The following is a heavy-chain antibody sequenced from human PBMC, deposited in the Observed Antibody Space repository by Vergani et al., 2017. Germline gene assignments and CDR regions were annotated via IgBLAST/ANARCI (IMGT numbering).Heavy chain of an antibody. V-gene: IGHV5-51*01. CDR3: ARHQYVHSWVVSWFDP. J-gene: IGHJ5*02. Sequence: EVQLVQSGPEVKKPGDSLTISCQGFGFSFSSSWIGWVRQRPGKGLEWMGIIYPGDSETRYSPAFQGQVTISADRSKSTTFLKWSSLKASDTAVYYCARHQYVHSWVVSWFDPWGQGTQVTVSS. CDR2: IYPGDSET. D-gene: IGHD2-21*01. CDR1: GFSFSSSW.